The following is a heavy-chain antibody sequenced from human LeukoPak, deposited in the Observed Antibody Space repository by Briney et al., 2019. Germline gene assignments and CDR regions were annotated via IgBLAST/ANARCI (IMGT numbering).Heavy chain of an antibody. J-gene: IGHJ4*02. V-gene: IGHV4-39*01. D-gene: IGHD7-27*01. CDR2: IRYGGNT. CDR3: ASLAWDYFDY. CDR1: GGSITTSDFF. Sequence: PSETLSLTCTVSGGSITTSDFFWGWIRQPPGKDLEWIGSIRYGGNTLYNPSLKSRLTIAIDTSKNQFSLKLSPVTAADTAVYYCASLAWDYFDYWGQGTLVTVSS.